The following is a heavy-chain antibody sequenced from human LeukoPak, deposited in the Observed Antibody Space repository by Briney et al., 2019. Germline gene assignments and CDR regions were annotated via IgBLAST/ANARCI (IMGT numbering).Heavy chain of an antibody. V-gene: IGHV3-33*08. CDR1: GFIYSHYG. J-gene: IGHJ2*01. CDR3: VRDAQRGFDYSNSLRY. CDR2: IWSDGTNS. D-gene: IGHD4-11*01. Sequence: GRSLRLSCAATGFIYSHYGMHWVRQAPGKGLEWVAVIWSDGTNSFYAGSVKGRFTISRDNSQRTLFLQMNSLSVEDTAMYYCVRDAQRGFDYSNSLRYWGRGTLVTVSS.